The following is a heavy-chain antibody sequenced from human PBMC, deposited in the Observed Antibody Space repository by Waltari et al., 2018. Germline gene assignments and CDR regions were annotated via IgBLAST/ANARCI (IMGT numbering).Heavy chain of an antibody. Sequence: EEHLLESGGGLDQPGGSLRLSGWASGFNFIRYARSWVRQAPGKGLEWVSGISDSGVITKYADSVKGRFTVSRDNSKNTVFLHLNSLRAEDTAIYYCARHLYSIDYLELAKWGQGTLVTVSS. CDR3: ARHLYSIDYLELAK. D-gene: IGHD3-22*01. CDR2: ISDSGVIT. CDR1: GFNFIRYA. V-gene: IGHV3-23*01. J-gene: IGHJ4*02.